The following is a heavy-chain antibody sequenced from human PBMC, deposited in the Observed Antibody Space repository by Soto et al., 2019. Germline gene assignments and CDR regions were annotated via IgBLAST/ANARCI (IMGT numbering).Heavy chain of an antibody. CDR3: SVVVVAATEGLDY. CDR2: INHSGST. V-gene: IGHV4-34*01. J-gene: IGHJ4*02. D-gene: IGHD2-15*01. CDR1: GGSFSGYY. Sequence: PSETLSLTCAVYGGSFSGYYWSWIRQPPGKGLEWIGEINHSGSTNYNPSLKSRVTISVDTSKNQFSLKLSSVTAADTAVYYCSVVVVAATEGLDYWGQGTRVTVSS.